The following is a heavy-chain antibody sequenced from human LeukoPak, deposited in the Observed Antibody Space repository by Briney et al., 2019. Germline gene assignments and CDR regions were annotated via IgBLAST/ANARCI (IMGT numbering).Heavy chain of an antibody. J-gene: IGHJ4*02. V-gene: IGHV3-11*01. D-gene: IGHD2-15*01. CDR1: GGSFSGYY. CDR2: ISSSGSTI. Sequence: PSETLSLTCAVYGGSFSGYYWSWIRQPPGKGLEWVSYISSSGSTIYYADSVKGRFTISRDNAKNSLYLQMNSLRAEDTAVYYCASFGRYCSGGSCYSYYWGQGTLVTVSS. CDR3: ASFGRYCSGGSCYSYY.